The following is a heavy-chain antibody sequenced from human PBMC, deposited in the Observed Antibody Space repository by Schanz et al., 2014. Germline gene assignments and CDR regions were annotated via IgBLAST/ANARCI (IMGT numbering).Heavy chain of an antibody. Sequence: QVQLVQSGAEVKEPGASVKVSCKASGYTFTSNGITWVRQAPGQGLEWMATINPSGGSTSFAQKFQGRVTMTRATSTSTVYLDLSSLRSEDTAVYYCARERPRKGDFDYWGQGTLVTVSS. CDR2: INPSGGST. J-gene: IGHJ4*02. V-gene: IGHV1-46*01. CDR3: ARERPRKGDFDY. CDR1: GYTFTSNG. D-gene: IGHD1-26*01.